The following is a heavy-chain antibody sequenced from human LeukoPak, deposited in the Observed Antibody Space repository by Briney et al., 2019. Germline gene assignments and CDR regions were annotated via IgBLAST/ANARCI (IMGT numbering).Heavy chain of an antibody. CDR2: INWNGGST. CDR1: GFTFDDYG. V-gene: IGHV3-20*04. CDR3: ARDLPYSGSYYYYYYMDV. Sequence: GSLRLSCAASGFTFDDYGMSWVRQAPGKGLEWVSGINWNGGSTGYADSVKGRFTISRDNAKNSLYLQMNSLRSEDTALYYCARDLPYSGSYYYYYYMDVWGKGTTVTVSS. J-gene: IGHJ6*03. D-gene: IGHD1-26*01.